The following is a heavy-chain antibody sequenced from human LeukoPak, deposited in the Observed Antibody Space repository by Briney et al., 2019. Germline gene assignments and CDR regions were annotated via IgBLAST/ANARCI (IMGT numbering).Heavy chain of an antibody. J-gene: IGHJ4*02. CDR2: ISSSSSTI. CDR1: GFTFSSYS. Sequence: GSLRLSCAASGFTFSSYSMNWVRQAPGTGLEWVSYISSSSSTIYYADSVKGRFTISRDNAKNSLYLQMNSLRAEDTAVYYCARDSSGWYTDYWGQGTLVTVSS. CDR3: ARDSSGWYTDY. V-gene: IGHV3-48*04. D-gene: IGHD6-19*01.